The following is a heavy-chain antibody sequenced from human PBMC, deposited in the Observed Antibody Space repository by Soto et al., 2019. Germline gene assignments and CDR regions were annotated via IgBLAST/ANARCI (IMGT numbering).Heavy chain of an antibody. CDR1: GYTFTSYY. V-gene: IGHV1-46*01. J-gene: IGHJ3*02. CDR2: INPSGGST. D-gene: IGHD4-17*01. CDR3: ARHYGDHGAFDI. Sequence: ASVKVSCKASGYTFTSYYMHWVRRAPGQGLEWMGIINPSGGSTSYAQKFQGRVTMTRDTSTSTVYMELSSLRSEDTAVYYCARHYGDHGAFDIWGQGTMVTVSS.